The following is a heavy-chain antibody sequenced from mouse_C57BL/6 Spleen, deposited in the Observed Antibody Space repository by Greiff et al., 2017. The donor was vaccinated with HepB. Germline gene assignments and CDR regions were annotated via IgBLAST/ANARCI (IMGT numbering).Heavy chain of an antibody. CDR3: ARRGYDYDFYAMDY. J-gene: IGHJ4*01. CDR2: IDPSDSYP. V-gene: IGHV1-50*01. CDR1: GYTFTSYW. Sequence: QVQLQQPGAELVKPGASVKLSCKASGYTFTSYWMQWVKQRPGQGLEWLGEIDPSDSYPNYNQKFKGKATLTVDTSSSTAYMQISSLTSEHSAVYYCARRGYDYDFYAMDYWGQGTSVTVSS. D-gene: IGHD2-4*01.